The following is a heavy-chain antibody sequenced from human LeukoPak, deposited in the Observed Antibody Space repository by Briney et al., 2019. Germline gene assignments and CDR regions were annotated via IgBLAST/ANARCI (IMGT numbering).Heavy chain of an antibody. V-gene: IGHV1-24*01. J-gene: IGHJ4*02. CDR3: ATPLYYYDSSGGDY. Sequence: AASVKVSCKVSGYTLTELSMHWVRQAPGKGLEWMGGFDPEDGETIYAQKFQGRVTMTEDTSTDTAYMELSSLRSEDTAVYYCATPLYYYDSSGGDYWGQGTLVTVPS. CDR1: GYTLTELS. D-gene: IGHD3-22*01. CDR2: FDPEDGET.